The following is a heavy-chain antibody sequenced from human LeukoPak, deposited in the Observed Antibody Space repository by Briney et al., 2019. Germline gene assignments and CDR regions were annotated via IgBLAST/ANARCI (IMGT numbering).Heavy chain of an antibody. Sequence: SETLSLTRTVSGGSISSSSYYWGWIRQPPGKELEWIGSIYYSGSTYYNPSLKSRVTMSVDTSKNQFSLKLSSVTAADTAVYYCARLNYGDDDYWGQGTLVTVSS. CDR3: ARLNYGDDDY. CDR2: IYYSGST. V-gene: IGHV4-39*07. CDR1: GGSISSSSYY. J-gene: IGHJ4*02. D-gene: IGHD4-17*01.